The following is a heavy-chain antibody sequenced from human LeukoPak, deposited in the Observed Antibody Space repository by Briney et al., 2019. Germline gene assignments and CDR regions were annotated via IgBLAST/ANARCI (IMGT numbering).Heavy chain of an antibody. CDR1: GSSISSYY. Sequence: SETLSLTCTVSGSSISSYYWSWIRQPPGKGLEWIGYIYYSGSTNYNPSLKSRVTISVDTSKNQFSLKLSSVTAVDTAVYYCARNTPGYCSSTSCYETIDCWGQGTLVTVSS. J-gene: IGHJ4*02. V-gene: IGHV4-59*08. D-gene: IGHD2-2*01. CDR2: IYYSGST. CDR3: ARNTPGYCSSTSCYETIDC.